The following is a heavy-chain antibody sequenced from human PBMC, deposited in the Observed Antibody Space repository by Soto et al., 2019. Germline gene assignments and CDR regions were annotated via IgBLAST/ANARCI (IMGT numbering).Heavy chain of an antibody. CDR1: GFTFSSYG. J-gene: IGHJ3*02. D-gene: IGHD1-26*01. Sequence: GGSLRLSCAASGFTFSSYGMHWVRQAPGKGLEWVAVISYDGSNKYYADSVKGRFTISRDNSKNTLYLQMNSLRAEDTAVYYCAKGGVGSTSNAFDIWGQGTMVTVSS. CDR3: AKGGVGSTSNAFDI. CDR2: ISYDGSNK. V-gene: IGHV3-30*18.